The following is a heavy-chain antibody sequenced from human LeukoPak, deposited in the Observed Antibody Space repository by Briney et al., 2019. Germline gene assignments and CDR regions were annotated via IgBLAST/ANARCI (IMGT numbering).Heavy chain of an antibody. V-gene: IGHV1-18*01. Sequence: EASVKVSCKASGYTFTSDGISWVRQAPGQGLEWMGWISAYNGNTNYAQKLQGRVTMTTDTSTSTAYMELRSLRSDDTAVYYCARASYYDSSGYDFDYWGQGTLVTVSS. CDR3: ARASYYDSSGYDFDY. J-gene: IGHJ4*02. CDR2: ISAYNGNT. CDR1: GYTFTSDG. D-gene: IGHD3-22*01.